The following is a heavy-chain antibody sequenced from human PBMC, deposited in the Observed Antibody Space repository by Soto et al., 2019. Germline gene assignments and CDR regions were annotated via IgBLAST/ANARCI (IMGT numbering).Heavy chain of an antibody. D-gene: IGHD2-15*01. Sequence: EVQLVESGGGLVQPGGSLRLSCAASGFTVSSKYMTWVRQVPGKGLEWVSLIQSGGTTYYADSVKGRFTISRDTSENTLHLQKDSLRVEDTAVYYCARDAVLCDGGRCYGIPLDVRGKGTTVTVSS. CDR2: IQSGGTT. V-gene: IGHV3-66*01. CDR1: GFTVSSKY. CDR3: ARDAVLCDGGRCYGIPLDV. J-gene: IGHJ6*04.